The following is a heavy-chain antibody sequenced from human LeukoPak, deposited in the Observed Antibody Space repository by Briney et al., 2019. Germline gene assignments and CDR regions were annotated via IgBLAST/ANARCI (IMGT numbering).Heavy chain of an antibody. CDR1: GFTFTTFW. Sequence: GGSLRLSCATSGFTFTTFWMHWVRQAPGKGLVWVSRINHDGSSTNYADSVKGRFTISRDNAKNTVYLQMNSLRAEDTTVYYCVRDWGYDSSGYWQKYFDTWGQGTLVTVSS. D-gene: IGHD3-22*01. CDR3: VRDWGYDSSGYWQKYFDT. V-gene: IGHV3-74*01. J-gene: IGHJ4*02. CDR2: INHDGSST.